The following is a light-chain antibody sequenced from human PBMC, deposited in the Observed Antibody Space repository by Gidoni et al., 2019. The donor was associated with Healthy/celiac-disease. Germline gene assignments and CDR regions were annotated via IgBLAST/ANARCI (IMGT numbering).Light chain of an antibody. J-gene: IGKJ1*01. Sequence: EIVMTHSPATLSVSPGERATLSCRASQSVSSNLAWYQQKPGQAPRLLIYGASTRATGIPARLSGSGSGTEFTLTISSLQSEDFAVYYCQQYNNWPPWTFXQXTKVEIK. CDR1: QSVSSN. V-gene: IGKV3-15*01. CDR2: GAS. CDR3: QQYNNWPPWT.